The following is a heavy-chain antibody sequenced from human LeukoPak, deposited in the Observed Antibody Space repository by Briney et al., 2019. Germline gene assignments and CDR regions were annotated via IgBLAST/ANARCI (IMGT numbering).Heavy chain of an antibody. CDR1: GFTFSGFW. Sequence: GGSLRLSCAVSGFTFSGFWMSWSRQAPGKGLEWVASINSDGSEGYCADVVKGRFTISRDNAKNSLYLQINSLRAEDTAVYYCARSSYSSSSSVWGQGTMVTVSS. CDR3: ARSSYSSSSSV. D-gene: IGHD6-6*01. V-gene: IGHV3-7*03. CDR2: INSDGSEG. J-gene: IGHJ3*01.